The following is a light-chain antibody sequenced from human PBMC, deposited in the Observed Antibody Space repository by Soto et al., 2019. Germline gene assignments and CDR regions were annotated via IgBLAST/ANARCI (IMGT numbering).Light chain of an antibody. J-gene: IGLJ2*01. Sequence: QSALTQPASVSGSPGQSVTISCTGTGSDVGGYNFVSWYQQHPGKAPKLMIYDVNLRPSGVPNRFSGYKSGNTASLPISGLQAEDESDYYCCSYASSSTRGIFGGGTKLTVL. CDR3: CSYASSSTRGI. CDR2: DVN. CDR1: GSDVGGYNF. V-gene: IGLV2-14*03.